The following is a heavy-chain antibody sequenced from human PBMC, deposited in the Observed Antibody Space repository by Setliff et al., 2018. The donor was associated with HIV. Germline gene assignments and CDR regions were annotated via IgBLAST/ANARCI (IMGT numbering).Heavy chain of an antibody. J-gene: IGHJ4*02. V-gene: IGHV4-39*01. Sequence: PSETLSLTCNVTGASIRATSYPWGWVRQAPGKGLEWIGSTYYTGNTYYNPSFKSRVTMSVDTSTNQFSLRLTSVTASDTAVYFCARHYQDYVFDNWGRGTLVTVSS. D-gene: IGHD4-17*01. CDR3: ARHYQDYVFDN. CDR1: GASIRATSYP. CDR2: TYYTGNT.